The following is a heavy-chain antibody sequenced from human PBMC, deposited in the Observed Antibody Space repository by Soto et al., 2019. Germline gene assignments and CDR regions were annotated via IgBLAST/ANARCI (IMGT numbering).Heavy chain of an antibody. CDR3: ARGALPSIAARDWFDP. D-gene: IGHD6-6*01. J-gene: IGHJ5*02. CDR1: GYTFTSDG. CDR2: ISAYNGNT. V-gene: IGHV1-18*04. Sequence: PSLNVSCKSSGYTFTSDGIIWVRQAPVQVLEWMGWISAYNGNTNYAQKLQGRVTMTTDTSTSTAYTELRSLRSDDTAVYYCARGALPSIAARDWFDPWGQGNLVNVSA.